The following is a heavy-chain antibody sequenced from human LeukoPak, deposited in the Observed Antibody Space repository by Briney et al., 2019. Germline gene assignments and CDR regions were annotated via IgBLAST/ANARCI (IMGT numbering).Heavy chain of an antibody. J-gene: IGHJ4*02. D-gene: IGHD6-13*01. Sequence: SQTLSLACAISGDSVSSNSATWTWTRQSPSRGLEWLGRTYYRSKWYNDYAVSVKSRIVINPDTSKNQFSLQLNSVNPEDTAVYYCARGSSSSSWYFDYWGQGTLVTVSS. V-gene: IGHV6-1*01. CDR3: ARGSSSSSWYFDY. CDR2: TYYRSKWYN. CDR1: GDSVSSNSAT.